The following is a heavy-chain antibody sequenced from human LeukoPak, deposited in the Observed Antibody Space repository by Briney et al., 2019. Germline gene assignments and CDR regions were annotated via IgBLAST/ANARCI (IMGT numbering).Heavy chain of an antibody. V-gene: IGHV4-4*07. Sequence: PSETLSLTCTVSGGSISSYYWSWIRQPARKGMGWIGRIYTNGSTNYNPSLKSRVTMSVDTSKNQFSLKLSSVTAADTAVYYCAREDPPGYSSSWYVDYYYYMDVWGKGTTVTVSS. CDR1: GGSISSYY. CDR2: IYTNGST. D-gene: IGHD6-13*01. J-gene: IGHJ6*03. CDR3: AREDPPGYSSSWYVDYYYYMDV.